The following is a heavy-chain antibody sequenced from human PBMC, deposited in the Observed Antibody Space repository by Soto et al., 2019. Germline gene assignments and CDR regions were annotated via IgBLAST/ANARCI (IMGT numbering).Heavy chain of an antibody. Sequence: QVQLVQSGAEVRKPGASVKVSCKASGYIFSGNYLHWVRRAPGQGLEWMAWINAKNGATNYAQKFRGRATATRDTAISTTYLELSALTSGDTDVYHCATAREDSSGCFDHWGQGTQVTVSP. D-gene: IGHD6-19*01. J-gene: IGHJ4*02. CDR1: GYIFSGNY. CDR3: ATAREDSSGCFDH. CDR2: INAKNGAT. V-gene: IGHV1-2*02.